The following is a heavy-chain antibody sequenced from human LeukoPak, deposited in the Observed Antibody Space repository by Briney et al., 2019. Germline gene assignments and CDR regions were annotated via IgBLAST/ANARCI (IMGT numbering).Heavy chain of an antibody. Sequence: GGSLRLSCAASGFTFSSYSMNWVRQAPGKGLEWVSSISSSSSYIYYADSVKGRFTISRDSAKNSLFLQMNSLRAEDTAVYYCAREGSSWYTYYYYMDVRGKGTTVTVSS. CDR2: ISSSSSYI. J-gene: IGHJ6*03. CDR1: GFTFSSYS. D-gene: IGHD6-13*01. V-gene: IGHV3-21*01. CDR3: AREGSSWYTYYYYMDV.